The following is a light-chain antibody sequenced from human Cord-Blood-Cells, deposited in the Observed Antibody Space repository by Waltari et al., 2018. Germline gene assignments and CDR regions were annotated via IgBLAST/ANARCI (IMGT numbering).Light chain of an antibody. CDR3: QQSYSTPYT. Sequence: DIQMTQSPSSLSASVGDRVTITCRASQSSSSYLNWYQQKPGKAPKLLIYAASSVQSGFPSRFSGSGSGTDFTLSISSLQPEDFATYYCQQSYSTPYTFGQGTKLEIK. V-gene: IGKV1-39*01. CDR1: QSSSSY. CDR2: AAS. J-gene: IGKJ2*01.